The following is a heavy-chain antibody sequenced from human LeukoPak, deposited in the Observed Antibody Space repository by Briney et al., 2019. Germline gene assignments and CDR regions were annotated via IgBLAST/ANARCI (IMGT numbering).Heavy chain of an antibody. D-gene: IGHD6-13*01. CDR2: IIPIFGTA. J-gene: IGHJ5*02. CDR1: GGTFSSYA. Sequence: SVKVSCKASGGTFSSYAISWVRQAPGQGLEWMGGIIPIFGTANYAQKFQGRVMITADESTSTAYMELSSLRSEDTAVYYCARGAIAAAVDNWFDPWGQGTLVTVSS. V-gene: IGHV1-69*13. CDR3: ARGAIAAAVDNWFDP.